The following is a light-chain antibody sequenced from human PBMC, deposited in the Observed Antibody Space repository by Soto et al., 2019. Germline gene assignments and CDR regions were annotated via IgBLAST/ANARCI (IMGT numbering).Light chain of an antibody. V-gene: IGKV3-20*01. Sequence: VLTPSPGSPSLSPGKRATLSCSASQSVSNNYLAWYQQKPGQAPRLLIYGASNRATGIPDRFSGSGSGTDFTLTISRLEPEDFAVYYCQQYGSSGTFGQGTKVDI. CDR2: GAS. CDR3: QQYGSSGT. J-gene: IGKJ1*01. CDR1: QSVSNNY.